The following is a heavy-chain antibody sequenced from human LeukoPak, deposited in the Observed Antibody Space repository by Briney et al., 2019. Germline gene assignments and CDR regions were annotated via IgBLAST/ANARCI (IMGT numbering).Heavy chain of an antibody. Sequence: GGSLRLSCAASGFPFSSYWMHWVRQAPGKGLVWVSRIKSDGSSTSYADSVKDRFTISRDNAKNSLYLQMNSLRAEDTAVFYCARDPGYSNSPYYLDYWGQGTLVTVSS. D-gene: IGHD5-12*01. J-gene: IGHJ4*02. V-gene: IGHV3-74*01. CDR3: ARDPGYSNSPYYLDY. CDR1: GFPFSSYW. CDR2: IKSDGSST.